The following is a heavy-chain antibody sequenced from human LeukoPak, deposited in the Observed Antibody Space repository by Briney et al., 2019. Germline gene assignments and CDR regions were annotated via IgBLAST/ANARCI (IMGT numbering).Heavy chain of an antibody. V-gene: IGHV3-23*01. Sequence: GGSLRLSCAASGFTFSSCATSWVRQAPGKGLEWVSAISGSGGSTYYADSVKGRFTISRDNSKNTLYLQMNSLRAEDTAVYYCAVQGGDIVVVPAASELYYFDYWGQGTLVTVSS. CDR2: ISGSGGST. CDR1: GFTFSSCA. J-gene: IGHJ4*02. D-gene: IGHD2-2*01. CDR3: AVQGGDIVVVPAASELYYFDY.